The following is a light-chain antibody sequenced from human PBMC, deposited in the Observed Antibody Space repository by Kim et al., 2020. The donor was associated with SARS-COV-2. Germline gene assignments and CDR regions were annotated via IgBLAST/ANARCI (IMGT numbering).Light chain of an antibody. CDR3: AAWDDSLDGWV. CDR2: SSN. Sequence: GQRVSICCTGSSYKIGGKTVNWYQQRRGTAPEVVSYSSNQRPSGVLDRFSGCKSGTSASLAISGLQSEDEADYYCAAWDDSLDGWVFGGGTQVTVL. J-gene: IGLJ3*02. CDR1: SYKIGGKT. V-gene: IGLV1-44*01.